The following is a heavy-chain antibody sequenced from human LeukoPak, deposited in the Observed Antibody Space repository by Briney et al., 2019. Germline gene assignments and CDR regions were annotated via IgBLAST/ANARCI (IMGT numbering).Heavy chain of an antibody. CDR1: GGSFSGYY. V-gene: IGHV4-34*01. D-gene: IGHD6-19*01. CDR3: ARAGKGSGWKRYAFDI. CDR2: INHSGST. J-gene: IGHJ3*02. Sequence: PSETLSLTCAVYGGSFSGYYWSWIRQPPGKGLEWIGEINHSGSTNYNPSLKSRVTISVDTSKNQFSLKLSSVTAADTAVYYCARAGKGSGWKRYAFDIWGQGTVVTVSS.